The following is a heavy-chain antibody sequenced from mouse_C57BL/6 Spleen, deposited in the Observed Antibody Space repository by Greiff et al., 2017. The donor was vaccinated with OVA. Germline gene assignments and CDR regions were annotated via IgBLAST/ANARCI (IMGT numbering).Heavy chain of an antibody. V-gene: IGHV14-2*01. D-gene: IGHD1-1*01. CDR3: AKTTVVATDYYAMDY. CDR1: GFNIKDYY. CDR2: IDPEDGET. J-gene: IGHJ4*01. Sequence: EVQLQQSGAGLVKPGASVKLSCTASGFNIKDYYMHWVKQRTEQGLEWIGRIDPEDGETKYAPKFQGKATITADTSSNTAYLQLSSLTSEDTAVYYCAKTTVVATDYYAMDYWGQGTSVTVSS.